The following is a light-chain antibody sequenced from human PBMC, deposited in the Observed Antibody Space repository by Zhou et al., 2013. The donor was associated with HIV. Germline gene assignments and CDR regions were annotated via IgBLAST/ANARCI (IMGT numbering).Light chain of an antibody. J-gene: IGKJ2*01. CDR2: GAS. CDR1: QSVDSSF. CDR3: QQYGSLPPT. Sequence: EIVLTQSPGTLSLSPGERATLSCRASQSVDSSFLAWYQQKPGQAPRLLIYGASSRATGIPDRFSGSGSGTDFALTLSRLEPEDFAVYYCQQYGSLPPTFGQGTKLEIK. V-gene: IGKV3-20*01.